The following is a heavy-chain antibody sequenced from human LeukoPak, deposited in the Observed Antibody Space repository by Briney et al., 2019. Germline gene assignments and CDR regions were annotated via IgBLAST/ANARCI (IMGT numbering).Heavy chain of an antibody. CDR1: GGSISSYY. D-gene: IGHD3-22*01. Sequence: PSETLSLTCTVSGGSISSYYWSWIRQPPGKGLGWMGLFYYSGSTNYNPSLKSRVTISVDTSKNQFSLKLRSVTAADTAVYYCARAVKYYYDRSDEYFDYWGQGTLVTVSS. V-gene: IGHV4-59*01. CDR3: ARAVKYYYDRSDEYFDY. CDR2: FYYSGST. J-gene: IGHJ4*02.